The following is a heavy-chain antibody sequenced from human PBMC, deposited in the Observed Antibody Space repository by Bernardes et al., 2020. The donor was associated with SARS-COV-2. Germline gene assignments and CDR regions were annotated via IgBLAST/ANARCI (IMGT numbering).Heavy chain of an antibody. CDR3: AKDQSSGRYGDAFDI. Sequence: GGSLRLSCAGSGFDFSDYWMTWVRQAPGKGLEWVANIKRDGSETYYVDSVKGRFTISRDNAKNLVFLQMNSLRAEDTAVYYCAKDQSSGRYGDAFDIWGQGTMVSVSS. D-gene: IGHD6-19*01. CDR2: IKRDGSET. J-gene: IGHJ3*02. CDR1: GFDFSDYW. V-gene: IGHV3-7*03.